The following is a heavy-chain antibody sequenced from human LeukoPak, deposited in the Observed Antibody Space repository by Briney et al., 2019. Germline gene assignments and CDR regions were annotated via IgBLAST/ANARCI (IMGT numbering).Heavy chain of an antibody. CDR1: GYTFSSFG. CDR3: ARDRAGPLTALIRGHIKEIP. V-gene: IGHV1-18*04. Sequence: ASVKLSCKASGYTFSSFGISWVRQAPGQGLEWMGWISVYNDNTHFAQNFQGRVTMTADTSTSTAYMGLRNLRADDTAMYYCARDRAGPLTALIRGHIKEIPWGQGTLVTVSS. D-gene: IGHD3-10*01. CDR2: ISVYNDNT. J-gene: IGHJ5*02.